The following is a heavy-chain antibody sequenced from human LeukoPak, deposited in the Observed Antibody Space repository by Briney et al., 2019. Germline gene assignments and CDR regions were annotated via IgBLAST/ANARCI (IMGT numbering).Heavy chain of an antibody. Sequence: GGSLRLSCAASGFSFSTFWMHWVRQVPGKGLVWVSRINSDESRTYYADSVKGRFTVSRDNSKNTLYLQMSSLRAEDTAVYYCAKDRNGDFAYYFDFWGQGTLVTVSS. D-gene: IGHD4-17*01. J-gene: IGHJ4*02. V-gene: IGHV3-74*01. CDR1: GFSFSTFW. CDR2: INSDESRT. CDR3: AKDRNGDFAYYFDF.